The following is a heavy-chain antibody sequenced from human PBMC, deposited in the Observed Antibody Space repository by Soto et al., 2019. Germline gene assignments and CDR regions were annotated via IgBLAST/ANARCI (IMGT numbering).Heavy chain of an antibody. CDR3: AGGGEVDTAMVGVFEM. D-gene: IGHD5-18*01. J-gene: IGHJ3*01. Sequence: SVKVSCKASGGTFSSYAISWVRQAPGQGLEWMGGIIPIFGTANYAQKFQGRVTITADESTSTAYMELSSLRSEDTAVYYCAGGGEVDTAMVGVFEMGGQGKMVTVSS. V-gene: IGHV1-69*13. CDR1: GGTFSSYA. CDR2: IIPIFGTA.